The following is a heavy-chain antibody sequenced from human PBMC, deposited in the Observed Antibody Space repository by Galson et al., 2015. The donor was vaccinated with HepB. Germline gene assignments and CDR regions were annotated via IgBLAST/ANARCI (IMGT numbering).Heavy chain of an antibody. V-gene: IGHV3-23*01. CDR3: VNRRVDIRGV. D-gene: IGHD3-10*01. Sequence: SLRLSCAASGFTFSTYAMSWVRQAPGKGLGWVSTITASSDTTNYADSVKGRFTISRDNSKNTLYLQMNSLRAEDTAIYYCVNRRVDIRGVWDQGTLVTVSS. CDR2: ITASSDTT. J-gene: IGHJ4*02. CDR1: GFTFSTYA.